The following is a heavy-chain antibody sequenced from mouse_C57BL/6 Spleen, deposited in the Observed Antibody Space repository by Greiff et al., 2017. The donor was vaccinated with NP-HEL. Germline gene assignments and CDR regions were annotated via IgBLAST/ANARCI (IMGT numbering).Heavy chain of an antibody. J-gene: IGHJ4*01. V-gene: IGHV1-64*01. CDR2: IHPNSGST. Sequence: QVQLQQPGAELVKPGASVKLSCKASGYTFTSYWMHWVKQRPGQGLEWIGMIHPNSGSTNYNEKFKSKATLTVDKSSSTAYMQLSSLTSEDSAVYYCARSGGNTFSYAMDYWGQGTSVTVSS. CDR3: ARSGGNTFSYAMDY. D-gene: IGHD2-1*01. CDR1: GYTFTSYW.